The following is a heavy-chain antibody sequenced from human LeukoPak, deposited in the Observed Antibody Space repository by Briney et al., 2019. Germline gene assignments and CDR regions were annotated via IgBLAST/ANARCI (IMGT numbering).Heavy chain of an antibody. J-gene: IGHJ1*01. D-gene: IGHD2-2*02. CDR2: ISAYNGNT. CDR3: ARDERVVVPAAIGYFQH. V-gene: IGHV1-18*01. Sequence: GASVKVSCKASGYTFTSYGISWVRQAPGQGLEWMGWISAYNGNTNYAQKLQGRVTMTTDTSTSTAYMELRSLRSDDTAVYYCARDERVVVPAAIGYFQHWGQGTLVTVSS. CDR1: GYTFTSYG.